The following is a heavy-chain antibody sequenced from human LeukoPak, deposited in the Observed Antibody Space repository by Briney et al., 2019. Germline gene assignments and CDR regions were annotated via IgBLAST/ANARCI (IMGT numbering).Heavy chain of an antibody. Sequence: SETLSLTCAVYGGSFSGYYWSWIRQPPGKGLEWIGEINHSGSTNYNPSLKSRVTISVDTSKNQFSLKLSSVTAADTAVYYCARAKPNYYYMDVWGKGTTVTVSS. V-gene: IGHV4-34*01. CDR2: INHSGST. J-gene: IGHJ6*03. CDR1: GGSFSGYY. CDR3: ARAKPNYYYMDV.